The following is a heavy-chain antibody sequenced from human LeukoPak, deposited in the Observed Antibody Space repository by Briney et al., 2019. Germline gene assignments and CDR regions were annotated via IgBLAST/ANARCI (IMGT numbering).Heavy chain of an antibody. CDR3: ARDRIQLYEALLDY. CDR2: IYGGGST. D-gene: IGHD5-18*01. V-gene: IGHV3-53*01. J-gene: IGHJ4*02. Sequence: GGSLRLSCAASGFTVSSNFMAWVRQAPGKGLEWVSVIYGGGSTFYADSVKGRSTISRDNSQNTMYLQINGLRAEDTAVYYCARDRIQLYEALLDYWGQGTLVTVSS. CDR1: GFTVSSNF.